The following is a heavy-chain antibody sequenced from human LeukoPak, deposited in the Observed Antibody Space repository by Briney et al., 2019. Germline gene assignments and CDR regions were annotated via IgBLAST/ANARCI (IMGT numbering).Heavy chain of an antibody. CDR3: ARAYDYVSRWFDP. J-gene: IGHJ5*02. Sequence: ASVKVSCKASGYTFTGYYMHWVRQAPGQGLEWMGWINPNSGGTNYAQKFHGRVTMTRDTSISTAYMELSRLRSDETAVYYCARAYDYVSRWFDPWGQGTLVTVSS. V-gene: IGHV1-2*02. CDR1: GYTFTGYY. CDR2: INPNSGGT. D-gene: IGHD3-16*01.